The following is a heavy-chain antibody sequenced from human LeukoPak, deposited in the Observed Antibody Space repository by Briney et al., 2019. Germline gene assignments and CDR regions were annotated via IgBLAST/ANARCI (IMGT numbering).Heavy chain of an antibody. J-gene: IGHJ6*03. V-gene: IGHV3-11*01. CDR2: ISSSGSTI. Sequence: PGGSLRLSCAASGFTFSDYYMSWIRQAPGRGLEWVSYISSSGSTIYYADSVKGRFTISRDNAKNSLYLQMNSLRAEDTAVYYCARGGGQQLVPYYYYYMDVWGKGTTVTVSS. CDR1: GFTFSDYY. CDR3: ARGGGQQLVPYYYYYMDV. D-gene: IGHD6-13*01.